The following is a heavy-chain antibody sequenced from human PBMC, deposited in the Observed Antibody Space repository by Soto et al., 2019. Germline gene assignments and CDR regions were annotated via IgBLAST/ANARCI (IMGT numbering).Heavy chain of an antibody. J-gene: IGHJ4*02. V-gene: IGHV3-21*06. CDR1: GFIFSDYS. Sequence: GGSLRLSCAASGFIFSDYSMNWMRQAPGKGLEWVASISSDDNYIYYRDSVEGRFTISRDNAKNSLYLQMTSLGADDTAVYYCAREFPLDYSSSSGINYWGQGTLVTVSS. D-gene: IGHD6-6*01. CDR3: AREFPLDYSSSSGINY. CDR2: ISSDDNYI.